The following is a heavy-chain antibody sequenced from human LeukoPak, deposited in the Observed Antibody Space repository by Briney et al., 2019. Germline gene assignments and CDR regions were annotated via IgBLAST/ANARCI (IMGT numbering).Heavy chain of an antibody. Sequence: GESLQISCQGSGYNFTSYWIGWGRQLPGKGLEGMGIIYPGDSDTRDSPSFQGQVTISADKSISTAYLQWSSLKASDTAMYYCARRSLRYFDYWGQGTLVTVSS. V-gene: IGHV5-51*01. CDR2: IYPGDSDT. CDR1: GYNFTSYW. CDR3: ARRSLRYFDY. J-gene: IGHJ4*02. D-gene: IGHD1-14*01.